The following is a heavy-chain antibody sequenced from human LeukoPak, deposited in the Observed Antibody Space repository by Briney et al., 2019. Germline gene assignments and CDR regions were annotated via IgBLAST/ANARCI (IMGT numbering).Heavy chain of an antibody. D-gene: IGHD2-15*01. V-gene: IGHV3-30*04. CDR3: ARPGYCSGGSCYRRGWFDP. CDR2: IPYDGSNK. CDR1: KFTFSSYS. Sequence: GGSLRLSCVASKFTFSSYSMNWVRQAPGKGLEWVAVIPYDGSNKYYADSVKGRFTISRDNSKNTLYLQMNSLRAEDTAVYYCARPGYCSGGSCYRRGWFDPWGQGTLVTVSS. J-gene: IGHJ5*02.